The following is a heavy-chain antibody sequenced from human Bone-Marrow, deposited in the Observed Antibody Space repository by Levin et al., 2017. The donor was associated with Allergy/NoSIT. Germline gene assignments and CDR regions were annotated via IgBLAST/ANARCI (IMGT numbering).Heavy chain of an antibody. D-gene: IGHD1-26*01. Sequence: PSETLSLTCSVSGDSVNSGGYYWSWIRQPPGKGLEWIGYIYYGGSTNYNPSLKRRVTMSLDTSNNQFSLKVNSVSAADTAVYYCASSPGGGSYPYFFDSWGQGALLTVSS. J-gene: IGHJ4*02. CDR2: IYYGGST. CDR1: GDSVNSGGYY. CDR3: ASSPGGGSYPYFFDS. V-gene: IGHV4-61*08.